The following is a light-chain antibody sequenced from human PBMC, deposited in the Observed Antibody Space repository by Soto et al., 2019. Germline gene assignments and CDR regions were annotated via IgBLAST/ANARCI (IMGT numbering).Light chain of an antibody. Sequence: DIQMTQSPSSVSASVGDRVTITCRASQGISSWLVWYQQKPGKAPKLLIYAASSLQSGVPSRFSGSGSGTYFTLTISSLQPEDFVTYYCQQANSFPWTFGQGTKVEIK. CDR3: QQANSFPWT. CDR1: QGISSW. V-gene: IGKV1-12*01. CDR2: AAS. J-gene: IGKJ1*01.